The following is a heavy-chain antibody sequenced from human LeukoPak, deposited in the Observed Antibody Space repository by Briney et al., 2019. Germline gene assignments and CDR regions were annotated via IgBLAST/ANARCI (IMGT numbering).Heavy chain of an antibody. V-gene: IGHV3-30-3*01. D-gene: IGHD2-2*01. CDR2: ISYDGSHK. J-gene: IGHJ6*02. CDR1: GFNFSSYA. Sequence: PGGSLRLSCAASGFNFSSYAMHWVRQAPGKGLEWVAVISYDGSHKYYADSVKGRFTISRDNSKNTLYLQMNSLRAEDTAVYYRARDAVVVVPAAPDYYYYSMDVWGQGTTVSVSS. CDR3: ARDAVVVVPAAPDYYYYSMDV.